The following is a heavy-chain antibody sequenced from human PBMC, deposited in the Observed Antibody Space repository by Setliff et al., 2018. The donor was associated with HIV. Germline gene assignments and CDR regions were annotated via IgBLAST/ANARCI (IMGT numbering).Heavy chain of an antibody. V-gene: IGHV4-39*02. CDR3: AREIPYSYGGSGHPL. CDR2: LYYSGST. Sequence: SETLSLTCTVSGGSISSSNYYWGWIRQPPGKGLEWIGSLYYSGSTYYNPSLKSRVTISVDTSKNQFFLKLSSVTAADTAVYYCAREIPYSYGGSGHPLWGQGTLVTVSS. CDR1: GGSISSSNYY. D-gene: IGHD3-22*01. J-gene: IGHJ4*02.